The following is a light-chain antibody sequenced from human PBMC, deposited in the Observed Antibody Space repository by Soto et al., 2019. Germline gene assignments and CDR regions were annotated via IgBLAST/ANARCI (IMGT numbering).Light chain of an antibody. CDR2: DAS. CDR1: QSVSSY. V-gene: IGKV3-11*01. J-gene: IGKJ4*01. Sequence: EIVLTQSPATLSLSPGERATLSCRASQSVSSYVAWYQQKPGQAPRLLIYDASNRATGIPARFSGSGSGTDFALTIRNLEPEDFAVYYCQQRSNWPPLTFGGGTKVEIK. CDR3: QQRSNWPPLT.